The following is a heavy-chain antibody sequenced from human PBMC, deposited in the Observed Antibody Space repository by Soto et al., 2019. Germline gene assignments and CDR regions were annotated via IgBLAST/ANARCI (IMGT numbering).Heavy chain of an antibody. Sequence: GGSLRLSCAVSGVTVNNNYMSWVRQAPGKGLEWVGVILGGGITYYADSVKGRFTISRHNYKNTLYLQMNSLKTEDTAVYYCARVPLYGDSEDYYYMDVWGKGTTVTVSS. CDR3: ARVPLYGDSEDYYYMDV. D-gene: IGHD4-17*01. V-gene: IGHV3-53*04. J-gene: IGHJ6*03. CDR1: GVTVNNNY. CDR2: ILGGGIT.